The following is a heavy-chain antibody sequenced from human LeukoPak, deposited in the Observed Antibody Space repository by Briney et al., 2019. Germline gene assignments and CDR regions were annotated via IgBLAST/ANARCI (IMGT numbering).Heavy chain of an antibody. CDR3: AKWGDYDVLTGYYDSDY. D-gene: IGHD3-9*01. CDR1: GFTFSNYA. CDR2: VSGRHTST. Sequence: GASLRLSCAASGFTFSNYAMSWVRQAPGKGLEWVSAVSGRHTSTYYTDSVQGRFTISRDNSKNTLYLQMNSLSAEDTAIYYCAKWGDYDVLTGYYDSDYWGQGTLVTVSS. J-gene: IGHJ4*02. V-gene: IGHV3-23*01.